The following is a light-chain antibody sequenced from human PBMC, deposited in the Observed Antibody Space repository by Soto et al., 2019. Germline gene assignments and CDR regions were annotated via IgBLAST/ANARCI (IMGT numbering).Light chain of an antibody. V-gene: IGKV1-5*01. CDR3: QQYNSYSEA. CDR1: QSISSW. J-gene: IGKJ1*01. CDR2: DAS. Sequence: DIQMTQSPSTLSASVGDRVTITCRAIQSISSWLAWYQQKPGKAPKLLIYDASSLESGVPSRFRGSGSGTESTLTISSLQPDDFATYYCQQYNSYSEAFGQGTKVDIK.